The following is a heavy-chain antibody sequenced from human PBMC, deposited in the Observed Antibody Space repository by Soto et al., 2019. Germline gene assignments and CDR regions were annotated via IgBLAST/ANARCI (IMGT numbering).Heavy chain of an antibody. Sequence: QVQLVQSGAEVKKPGSSVKVSCKASGGTFSSYAISWVRQAPGQGLEWMGGIIHIFGTANHAQKFQGRVTITAYECTSTAYMELSSLKSEETAVYYCARHVPAAGYYYGMDVWGQGPTVTVP. CDR3: ARHVPAAGYYYGMDV. D-gene: IGHD2-2*01. V-gene: IGHV1-69*12. CDR1: GGTFSSYA. J-gene: IGHJ6*02. CDR2: IIHIFGTA.